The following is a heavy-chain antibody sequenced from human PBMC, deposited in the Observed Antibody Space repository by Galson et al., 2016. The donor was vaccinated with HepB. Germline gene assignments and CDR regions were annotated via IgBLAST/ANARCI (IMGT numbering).Heavy chain of an antibody. Sequence: SLRLSCAVSGLTFNNYGFHWVRQAPGKGLEWLSVIWFDGGRQYYADSVKGRFTISRDNSKNTVFLQMNSLRAEDTAVYYCARDGPQYCTAGNCSPEDFWGQGTLVTVSS. CDR1: GLTFNNYG. V-gene: IGHV3-33*01. J-gene: IGHJ4*02. CDR3: ARDGPQYCTAGNCSPEDF. D-gene: IGHD2-8*02. CDR2: IWFDGGRQ.